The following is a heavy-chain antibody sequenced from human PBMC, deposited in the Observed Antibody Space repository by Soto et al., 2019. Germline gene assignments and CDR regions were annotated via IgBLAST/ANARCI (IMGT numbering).Heavy chain of an antibody. V-gene: IGHV4-34*01. CDR3: ARLPDFSDFWSGNNWFDP. J-gene: IGHJ5*02. Sequence: SETLSLTCAVYGGSFSGYYWSWIRQPPGKGLEWIGEINHSGSTNYNPSLKSRVTISVDTSKNQFSLKLSSVTAADTAVYYCARLPDFSDFWSGNNWFDPWGQGTLVTVSS. D-gene: IGHD3-3*01. CDR2: INHSGST. CDR1: GGSFSGYY.